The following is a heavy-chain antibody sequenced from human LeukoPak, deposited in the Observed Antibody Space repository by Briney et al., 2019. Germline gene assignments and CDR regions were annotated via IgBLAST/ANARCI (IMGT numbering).Heavy chain of an antibody. CDR1: GFTFSDHY. CDR2: TRNKANSYGT. V-gene: IGHV3-72*01. D-gene: IGHD2-21*01. CDR3: AKSSEGPYSWDS. J-gene: IGHJ4*02. Sequence: GGSLRLSCAASGFTFSDHYMDWVRKAPGKGLEWVGRTRNKANSYGTEYAASVKGRFTMSRDDSKNSLSLQMNSLKTEDTAVYYCAKSSEGPYSWDSWVQGTLVTVSS.